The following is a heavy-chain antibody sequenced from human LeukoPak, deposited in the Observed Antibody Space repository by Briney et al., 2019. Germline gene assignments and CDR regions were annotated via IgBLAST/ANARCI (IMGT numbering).Heavy chain of an antibody. CDR1: GYTFTDYY. J-gene: IGHJ4*02. CDR2: LNPNSGGT. D-gene: IGHD3-10*01. CDR3: ARLNGSGSYLDY. Sequence: ASVKVSCKASGYTFTDYYMHWVRQAPGQGLEWMGWLNPNSGGTNYAQKFQGRVTMTRDTSISTAYMELGRLRSDDTAVYYCARLNGSGSYLDYWGQGTLVTVSS. V-gene: IGHV1-2*02.